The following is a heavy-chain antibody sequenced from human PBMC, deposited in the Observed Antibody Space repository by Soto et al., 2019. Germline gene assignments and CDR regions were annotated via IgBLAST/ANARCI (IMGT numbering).Heavy chain of an antibody. V-gene: IGHV3-33*01. Sequence: PGGSLRLSCAASGFTFSSYGMHWVRQAPGKGLEWVAVIWYDGSNKYYADSVKGRFTISRDNSKNTLYLQMNSLRAEDTAVYYCATTGQWLAQDDYWGQGTLVTVSS. CDR3: ATTGQWLAQDDY. D-gene: IGHD6-19*01. J-gene: IGHJ4*02. CDR1: GFTFSSYG. CDR2: IWYDGSNK.